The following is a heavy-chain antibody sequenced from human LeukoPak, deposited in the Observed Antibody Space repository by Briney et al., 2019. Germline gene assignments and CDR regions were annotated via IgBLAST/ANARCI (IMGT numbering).Heavy chain of an antibody. J-gene: IGHJ4*02. CDR1: GFTFSSYE. CDR3: ARGQYYDILTGYYGPPFDY. D-gene: IGHD3-9*01. V-gene: IGHV3-48*03. CDR2: INSAGSTL. Sequence: GGSLRLSCAASGFTFSSYEMNWVRQAPGKGLAWVSYINSAGSTLYYADSVKGRFTISRDNAKNSLYLQMNSLRAEDTAVYYCARGQYYDILTGYYGPPFDYWGQGTLITVSS.